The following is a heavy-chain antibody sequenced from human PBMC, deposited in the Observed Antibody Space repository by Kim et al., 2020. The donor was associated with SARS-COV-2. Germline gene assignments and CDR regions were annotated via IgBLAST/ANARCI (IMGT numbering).Heavy chain of an antibody. V-gene: IGHV5-10-1*01. J-gene: IGHJ4*02. Sequence: YSPSFQGHVTISADKSISTAYLQWSSLKASDTAMYYCARHRRGSSWSFDYWGQGTLVTVSS. D-gene: IGHD6-13*01. CDR3: ARHRRGSSWSFDY.